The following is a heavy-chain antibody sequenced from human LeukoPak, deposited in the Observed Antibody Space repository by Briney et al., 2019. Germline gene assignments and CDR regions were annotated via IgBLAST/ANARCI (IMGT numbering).Heavy chain of an antibody. J-gene: IGHJ4*02. Sequence: GGSLRLSCAASGFTFSSYSMYWVRQAPGKGLEGVSFISSGSNYIYYTDSVKGRFTISRDNAKNSLYLQMNSLRVEDTAIYYCARVGCSGGTCYDYWGQGTLVTVSS. V-gene: IGHV3-21*01. D-gene: IGHD2-15*01. CDR3: ARVGCSGGTCYDY. CDR2: ISSGSNYI. CDR1: GFTFSSYS.